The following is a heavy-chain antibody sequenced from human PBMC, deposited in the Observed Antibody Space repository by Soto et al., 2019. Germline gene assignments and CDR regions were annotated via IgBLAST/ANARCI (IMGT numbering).Heavy chain of an antibody. Sequence: QVKLVQSGTEVKKPGASMKVSCKASGYTFATSGISWVRQAPGQGLEWMGWISAYNGNTNYEQKLQDRVTMTTDTTTSTAYLELRSLRSDDTAAYYCARAGHYYDSSGYAKWGQGTLVTV. V-gene: IGHV1-18*01. CDR1: GYTFATSG. CDR2: ISAYNGNT. CDR3: ARAGHYYDSSGYAK. J-gene: IGHJ4*02. D-gene: IGHD3-22*01.